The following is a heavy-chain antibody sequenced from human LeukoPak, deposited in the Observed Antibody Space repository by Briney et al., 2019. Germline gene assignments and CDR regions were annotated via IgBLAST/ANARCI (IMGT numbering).Heavy chain of an antibody. CDR3: ARGLQENLAWLTAFSAFDI. CDR2: ISAYNGNT. V-gene: IGHV1-18*01. D-gene: IGHD6-19*01. Sequence: ASVKVSCKTSGYTFTSYGISWVRQAPGQGLEWMGWISAYNGNTNYAQKVQGRVTMTTDTSTTTAYMELRSLRSDDTAVYYCARGLQENLAWLTAFSAFDIWGQGTMVTVSS. CDR1: GYTFTSYG. J-gene: IGHJ3*02.